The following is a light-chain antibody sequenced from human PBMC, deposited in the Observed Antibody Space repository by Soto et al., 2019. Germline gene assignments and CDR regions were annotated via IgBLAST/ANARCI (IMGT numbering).Light chain of an antibody. CDR3: HHYDSSPPYT. CDR2: AAS. V-gene: IGKV3-20*01. CDR1: RSFSSSY. Sequence: EIELTQSPGTLSLSPGERATLSCRASRSFSSSYLAWYQHKVGQAPRLLIYAASTKATGIPDRFSGSGSATEFTLTISRLEPEDSAVYYCHHYDSSPPYTFGQGTKLEIK. J-gene: IGKJ2*01.